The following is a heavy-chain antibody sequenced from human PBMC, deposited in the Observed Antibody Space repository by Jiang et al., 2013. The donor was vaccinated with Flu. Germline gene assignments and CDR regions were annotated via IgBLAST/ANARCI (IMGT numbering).Heavy chain of an antibody. D-gene: IGHD6-6*01. V-gene: IGHV1-18*01. J-gene: IGHJ4*02. CDR2: ISAYNGNT. Sequence: GAEVKKPGASVKVSCKASGYIFTSYGISWVRQAPGQGLEWMGWISAYNGNTNYAQKLQGRVTMTTDTSTSTGYMELSSLRSDDTAVYYCARAEYSSSSEFDYWGQGTLVTASS. CDR3: ARAEYSSSSEFDY. CDR1: GYIFTSYG.